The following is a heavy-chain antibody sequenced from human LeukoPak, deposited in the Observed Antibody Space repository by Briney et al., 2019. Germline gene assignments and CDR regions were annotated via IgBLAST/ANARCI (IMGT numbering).Heavy chain of an antibody. J-gene: IGHJ6*03. V-gene: IGHV4-59*01. CDR3: ARAGRSGGSCYRGYYYYYMDV. CDR1: GGSISSYY. Sequence: SETLSLTRTVSGGSISSYYWSWLRQPPGKGLEWIGYIYYSGSTNYNPSLKSRVIISVDTSKNQFSLKLSSVTAADTAVYYCARAGRSGGSCYRGYYYYYMDVWGKGTTVTVSS. D-gene: IGHD2-15*01. CDR2: IYYSGST.